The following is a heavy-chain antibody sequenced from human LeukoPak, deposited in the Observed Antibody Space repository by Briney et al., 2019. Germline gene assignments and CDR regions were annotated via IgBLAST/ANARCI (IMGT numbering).Heavy chain of an antibody. V-gene: IGHV3-48*02. CDR3: ARGSYGPDI. D-gene: IGHD3-16*01. CDR2: ISSSSSTI. J-gene: IGHJ3*02. CDR1: GFTFTTYA. Sequence: PGGSLRLSCAASGFTFTTYAMNWVRQAPGKGLEWVSYISSSSSTIYYTDSVKGRFTISRDNAKNSLYLQMNSLRDEDTAVYFCARGSYGPDIWGQGTMVTVSS.